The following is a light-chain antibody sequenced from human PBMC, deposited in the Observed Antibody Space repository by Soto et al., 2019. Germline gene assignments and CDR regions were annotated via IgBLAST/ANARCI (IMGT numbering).Light chain of an antibody. Sequence: PGERATLSCRASQRVDSSFLAWYQQKPGQAPRLLIYGASSRATGIPDRFRGSGSGTDFTLTISRLEPEDLAVYYCQQSGSSSWTFGQGTKVEIK. CDR1: QRVDSSF. J-gene: IGKJ1*01. CDR3: QQSGSSSWT. CDR2: GAS. V-gene: IGKV3-20*01.